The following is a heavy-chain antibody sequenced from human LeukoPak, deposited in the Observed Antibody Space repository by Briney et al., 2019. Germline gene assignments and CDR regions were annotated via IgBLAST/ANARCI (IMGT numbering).Heavy chain of an antibody. J-gene: IGHJ4*02. Sequence: SETLSLTCTVSGGSISSYYWSWIRQPPGKGLEWIGYIYHSGSTNYNPSLKSRVTISVDTSKNQFSLKLSSVTAADTAVYYCARHYDSSGYYHYYYFDYWGQGTLVTVSS. CDR2: IYHSGST. V-gene: IGHV4-59*01. CDR3: ARHYDSSGYYHYYYFDY. CDR1: GGSISSYY. D-gene: IGHD3-22*01.